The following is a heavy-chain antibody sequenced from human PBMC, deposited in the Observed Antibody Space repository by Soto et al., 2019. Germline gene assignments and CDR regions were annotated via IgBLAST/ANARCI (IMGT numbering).Heavy chain of an antibody. V-gene: IGHV3-33*01. CDR3: ARAGGTYLDH. CDR2: MWYDGSNR. J-gene: IGHJ4*02. Sequence: QVQLVESGGGVVQPGRSLRLSCEASGFTFSNSGMHWVRQAPGKGLEWVAVMWYDGSNRLYADSVKGRFTISRDTSKNTLYLQMNSLRSEDTAVYYCARAGGTYLDHWGKGTLVTVSS. CDR1: GFTFSNSG. D-gene: IGHD3-16*02.